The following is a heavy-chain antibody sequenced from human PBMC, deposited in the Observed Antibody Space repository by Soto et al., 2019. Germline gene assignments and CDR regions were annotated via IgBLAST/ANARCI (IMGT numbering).Heavy chain of an antibody. CDR2: IKQDGSEK. CDR3: AGVAHIVVVTAINYFDY. Sequence: GGSLRLSCAASGFTFSSYWMSWVRRAPGKGLEWVANIKQDGSEKYYVDSVKGRFTISRDNAKNSLYLQMNSLRAEDTAVYYCAGVAHIVVVTAINYFDYWGQGTLVTVSS. J-gene: IGHJ4*02. CDR1: GFTFSSYW. D-gene: IGHD2-21*02. V-gene: IGHV3-7*04.